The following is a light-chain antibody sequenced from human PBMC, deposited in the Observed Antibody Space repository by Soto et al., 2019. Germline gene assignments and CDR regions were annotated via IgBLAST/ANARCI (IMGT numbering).Light chain of an antibody. Sequence: QSVLTQPTSASGTPGQRVTISCSGGSSNIGSNYVYWYQQLPGTAPKLLIYRDNQRPSGVPERLFGSKSGTSASLAITGLRSDDAADYYCAAWDDSLNIWVFGGGTQLTVL. V-gene: IGLV1-47*01. CDR1: SSNIGSNY. CDR3: AAWDDSLNIWV. J-gene: IGLJ3*02. CDR2: RDN.